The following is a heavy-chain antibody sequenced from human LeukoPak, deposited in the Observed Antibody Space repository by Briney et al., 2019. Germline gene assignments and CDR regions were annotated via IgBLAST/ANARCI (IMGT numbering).Heavy chain of an antibody. J-gene: IGHJ4*02. CDR2: MKPNSGNT. V-gene: IGHV1-8*01. Sequence: ASVKVSRKASGYTFTNYDINWVRQATGQGLEWMGWMKPNSGNTGYAQRFQGRVTMTRNTSISTAYMELSSLRSEDTAVYYCARGGEYDSSGYSLGYEYWGQGTLVTVSS. CDR3: ARGGEYDSSGYSLGYEY. D-gene: IGHD3-22*01. CDR1: GYTFTNYD.